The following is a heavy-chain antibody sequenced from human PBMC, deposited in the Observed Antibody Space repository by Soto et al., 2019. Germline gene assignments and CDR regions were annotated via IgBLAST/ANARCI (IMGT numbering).Heavy chain of an antibody. CDR3: ARHEYVSSSYDRLDV. Sequence: PSETLSLTCNVSGGSVSSVKYFWAWIRQSPGKGLEWIANIYYTGTTFYNPSLRSRVSMTIDASKNRFSLNLSSVTASDTALYYCARHEYVSSSYDRLDVWGRGTMVTVSS. J-gene: IGHJ3*01. D-gene: IGHD3-22*01. CDR1: GGSVSSVKYF. V-gene: IGHV4-39*01. CDR2: IYYTGTT.